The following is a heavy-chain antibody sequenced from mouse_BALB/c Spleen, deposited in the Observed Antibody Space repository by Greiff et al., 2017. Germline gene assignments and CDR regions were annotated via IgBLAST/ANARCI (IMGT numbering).Heavy chain of an antibody. CDR2: ILPGSGST. V-gene: IGHV1-9*01. Sequence: VQLQQSGAELMKPGASVKISCKATGYTFSSYWIEWVKQRPGHGLEWIGEILPGSGSTNYNEKFKGKATLTADTSSNTVYMQLSSLTSEDSAVYNCARSYYGNYAFDYWGQGTLVTVSA. CDR3: ARSYYGNYAFDY. D-gene: IGHD2-10*01. J-gene: IGHJ3*01. CDR1: GYTFSSYW.